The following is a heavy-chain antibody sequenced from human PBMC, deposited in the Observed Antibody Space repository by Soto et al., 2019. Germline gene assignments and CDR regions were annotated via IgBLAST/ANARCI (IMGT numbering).Heavy chain of an antibody. CDR3: ARVRYSGYPPYYYYYMDV. CDR2: IKQDGSEK. J-gene: IGHJ6*03. V-gene: IGHV3-7*01. CDR1: GFTFSSYW. Sequence: GGSLRLSCAASGFTFSSYWMSWVRQAPGKGLEWVANIKQDGSEKYYVDSVKGRFTISRDNAKNSLYLQMNSLRAEDTAVYYCARVRYSGYPPYYYYYMDVWGKGTTVTVSS. D-gene: IGHD5-12*01.